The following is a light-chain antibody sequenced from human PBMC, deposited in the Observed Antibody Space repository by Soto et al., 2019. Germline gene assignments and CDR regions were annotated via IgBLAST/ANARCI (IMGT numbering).Light chain of an antibody. CDR1: SSDVGGYNY. V-gene: IGLV2-14*01. J-gene: IGLJ3*02. Sequence: QSALTQPASVSGSPGQSITISSTGTSSDVGGYNYVSWYQQHPGKAPKLMIYEVSNRPSGVSNRFSGSKSGNTASLTISGLQAEDEADYYCSSYTSSSTRVFGGGTTLTVL. CDR3: SSYTSSSTRV. CDR2: EVS.